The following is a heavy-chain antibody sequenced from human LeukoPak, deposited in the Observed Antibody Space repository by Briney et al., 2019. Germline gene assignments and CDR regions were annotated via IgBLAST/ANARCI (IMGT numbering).Heavy chain of an antibody. CDR3: ARGPYGYNENFDY. Sequence: PSETLSLTCTVSGGSISSYYWSWIRQPPGKGLEWIGYIYYSGSTNYNPSLRSRVTISVDTSKNQFSLKLSSVTAADTAVYYCARGPYGYNENFDYWGQGTLVTVSS. CDR2: IYYSGST. D-gene: IGHD5-24*01. CDR1: GGSISSYY. V-gene: IGHV4-59*01. J-gene: IGHJ4*02.